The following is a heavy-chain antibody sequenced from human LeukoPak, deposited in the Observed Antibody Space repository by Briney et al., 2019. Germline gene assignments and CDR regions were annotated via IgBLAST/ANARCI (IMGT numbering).Heavy chain of an antibody. CDR2: ITASGGST. V-gene: IGHV3-23*01. J-gene: IGHJ4*02. CDR1: GFTFSSYP. Sequence: GGSLRLSCVASGFTFSSYPMTWVRQSPGKGLEWVSAITASGGSTYYVGSVKGRFTISRDNAKNSLYLQMNSPRAEDTAVYFCAREGNYGDYDYYWGQGTLVTVSS. CDR3: AREGNYGDYDYY. D-gene: IGHD4-17*01.